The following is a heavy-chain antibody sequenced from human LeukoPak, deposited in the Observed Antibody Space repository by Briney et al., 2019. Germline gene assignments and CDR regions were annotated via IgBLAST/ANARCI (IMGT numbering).Heavy chain of an antibody. CDR3: ARSGYCTSTSCLNGRGAFDI. V-gene: IGHV3-48*04. D-gene: IGHD2-2*01. CDR1: GFIFSDYS. J-gene: IGHJ3*02. Sequence: GGSLRLSCAASGFIFSDYSMTWVRQAPGKGLEWVSYISSSSSPIYYADSVKGRFTISRDNAKNSLYLQMNSLRVEDTAVYYCARSGYCTSTSCLNGRGAFDIWGQGTMVTVSS. CDR2: ISSSSSPI.